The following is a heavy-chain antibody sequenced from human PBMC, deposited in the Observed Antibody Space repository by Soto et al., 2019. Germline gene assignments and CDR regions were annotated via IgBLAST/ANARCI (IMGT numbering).Heavy chain of an antibody. Sequence: QVQLQESGPGLVKPSQTLSLSCSVSGDSISSGGYYWSWIRQYPGKGLEWIGYIHYTGTAYYNPYLKSRVTISVDPSKNQFSLRLTSVTAADTAVYYCAKAGYCSGGRCQPANWFDPWGQGTLVTVSS. J-gene: IGHJ5*02. CDR1: GDSISSGGYY. D-gene: IGHD2-15*01. CDR3: AKAGYCSGGRCQPANWFDP. CDR2: IHYTGTA. V-gene: IGHV4-31*02.